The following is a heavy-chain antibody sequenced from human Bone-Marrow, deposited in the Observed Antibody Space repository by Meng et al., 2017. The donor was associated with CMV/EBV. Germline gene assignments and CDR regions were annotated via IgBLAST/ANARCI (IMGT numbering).Heavy chain of an antibody. CDR1: GGSISSSSYY. CDR2: IYYSGST. D-gene: IGHD1-26*01. V-gene: IGHV4-39*01. Sequence: SETLSLTCTVSGGSISSSSYYWGWIRQPPGKGLEWIGSIYYSGSTYYNPSLKSRVTISVDTSKNQFSLKLSSVTAADTAVYYCARHPSGSFDFVYWGQGTLVTVSS. J-gene: IGHJ4*02. CDR3: ARHPSGSFDFVY.